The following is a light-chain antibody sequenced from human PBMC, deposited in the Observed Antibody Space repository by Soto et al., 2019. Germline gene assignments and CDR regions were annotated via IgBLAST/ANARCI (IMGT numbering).Light chain of an antibody. J-gene: IGLJ2*01. CDR1: SSNIAKNY. CDR3: GTWDISLSVV. Sequence: QSVLTQPPSVSAAPGQKVTISCSGSSSNIAKNYVYWYQQLPGTAPKLLIFHNDKRPSGIPDRFSGSKSGTSATLGITGLQTGDEADYYCGTWDISLSVVFGGGTKLTVL. V-gene: IGLV1-51*01. CDR2: HND.